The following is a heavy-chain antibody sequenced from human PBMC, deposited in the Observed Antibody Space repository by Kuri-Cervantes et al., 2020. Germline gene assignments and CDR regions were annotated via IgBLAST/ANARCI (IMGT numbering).Heavy chain of an antibody. CDR1: GFTFSNYA. J-gene: IGHJ5*02. Sequence: GESLKISCGASGFTFSNYAMSWVRQAPGKGLEWVAVISYDGSNKYYADSVKGRFTISRDNSKNTLYLQMNSLRAEDTAVYYCARASRCYCSGGSCYSTLSCWSDPWGQGTLVTVSS. CDR3: ARASRCYCSGGSCYSTLSCWSDP. CDR2: ISYDGSNK. D-gene: IGHD2-15*01. V-gene: IGHV3-30-3*01.